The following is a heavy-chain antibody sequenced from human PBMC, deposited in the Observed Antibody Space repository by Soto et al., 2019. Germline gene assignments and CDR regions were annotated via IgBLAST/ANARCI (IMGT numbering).Heavy chain of an antibody. V-gene: IGHV4-31*03. J-gene: IGHJ4*02. D-gene: IGHD5-12*01. CDR1: GGSISSGGYY. CDR2: IYYSGST. Sequence: PSETLSLTCTVSGGSISSGGYYWSWIRQHPGKGLEWIGYIYYSGSTYYNPSLKSRVTISVDTSKNQFSLKLSSVTAADTAVYYCARAKLRGYSGYDFPRFDYWGQGTLVTVSS. CDR3: ARAKLRGYSGYDFPRFDY.